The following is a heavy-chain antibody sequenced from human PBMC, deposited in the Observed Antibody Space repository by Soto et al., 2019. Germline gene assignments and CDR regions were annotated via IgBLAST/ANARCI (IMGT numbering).Heavy chain of an antibody. J-gene: IGHJ4*02. CDR2: NSGSGGST. D-gene: IGHD4-17*01. CDR1: GFTFSSYA. V-gene: IGHV3-23*01. Sequence: EVQLLESGGGLVQPGGSLRLYCAASGFTFSSYAMSWVRQAPGKGLEWVSANSGSGGSTYYADSVKGRFTITRDNSKNTVYLQMNSLRAEDTAVYYCGKLHGDYPGGAVDYWGQGTLVTVSS. CDR3: GKLHGDYPGGAVDY.